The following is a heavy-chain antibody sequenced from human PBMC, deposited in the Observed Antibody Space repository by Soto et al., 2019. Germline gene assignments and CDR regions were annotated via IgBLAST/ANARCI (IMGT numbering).Heavy chain of an antibody. Sequence: GGSLRLSCAASGFTFSSYAMSWVRQAPGKGLEWVSAISGSGGSTYYADSVKGRFTISRDNSKNTLYLQMNSLRAEDTAVYYCANLAAAAISKGYYGSGSRGYYGMDVWGQGTTVTVSS. CDR3: ANLAAAAISKGYYGSGSRGYYGMDV. V-gene: IGHV3-23*01. J-gene: IGHJ6*02. CDR2: ISGSGGST. CDR1: GFTFSSYA. D-gene: IGHD3-10*01.